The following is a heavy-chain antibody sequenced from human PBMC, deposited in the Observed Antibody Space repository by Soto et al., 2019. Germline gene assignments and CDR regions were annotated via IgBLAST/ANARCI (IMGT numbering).Heavy chain of an antibody. J-gene: IGHJ3*02. CDR3: AKDAPYYYDSSGYYPDAFDI. CDR2: ISGSGDYT. V-gene: IGHV3-23*01. CDR1: GFTFNTYA. Sequence: PGGSLRLSCAASGFTFNTYAMTWVRQAPGKGLEWVSSISGSGDYTYYADSVKGRFTISRDNSKNTLYLQINSLRAEDTAIYYCAKDAPYYYDSSGYYPDAFDIWGQGTMVTVSS. D-gene: IGHD3-22*01.